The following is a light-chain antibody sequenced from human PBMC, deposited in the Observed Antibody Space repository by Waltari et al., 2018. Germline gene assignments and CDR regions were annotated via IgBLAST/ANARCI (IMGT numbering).Light chain of an antibody. Sequence: QSALTQPASVSGSPGQSITISCTVTRSAVVSWYQQHPGKAPKLMIYEVSNRPSGVSNRFSGSKSGNTASLTISGLQAEDEADYYCSSYTSSSTVFGGGTKLTVL. CDR1: RSAVV. CDR3: SSYTSSSTV. CDR2: EVS. J-gene: IGLJ2*01. V-gene: IGLV2-14*01.